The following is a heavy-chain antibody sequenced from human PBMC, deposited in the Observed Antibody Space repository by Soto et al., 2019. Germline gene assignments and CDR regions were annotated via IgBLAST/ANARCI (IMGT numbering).Heavy chain of an antibody. D-gene: IGHD2-2*01. CDR3: ARRGYCSSTSCYYMDV. V-gene: IGHV4-34*01. CDR1: GGSFSGYY. CDR2: INHSGST. J-gene: IGHJ6*03. Sequence: SETLSLTCAVYGGSFSGYYWSWIRQPPGKGLEWIGEINHSGSTNYNPSLKSRVTISVDTSKNQFSLKLSSVTAADTAVYYCARRGYCSSTSCYYMDVWGKGTTVTVSS.